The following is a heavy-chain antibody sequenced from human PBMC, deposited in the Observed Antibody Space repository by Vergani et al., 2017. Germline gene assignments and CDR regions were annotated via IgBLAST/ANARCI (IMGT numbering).Heavy chain of an antibody. D-gene: IGHD4-17*01. CDR3: AHRSYGDYGWTEFGAFDS. J-gene: IGHJ3*02. CDR2: IYWDDDK. CDR1: GFSLSTSGVG. Sequence: QITLKESGPTLVKPTQTLTLTCTFSGFSLSTSGVGVGWIRQPPGKALEWLALIYWDDDKRYSPSLKSRLTITKDTSKNQVVLTMTNMEPVDTATYYCAHRSYGDYGWTEFGAFDSGGQGTIATVSS. V-gene: IGHV2-5*02.